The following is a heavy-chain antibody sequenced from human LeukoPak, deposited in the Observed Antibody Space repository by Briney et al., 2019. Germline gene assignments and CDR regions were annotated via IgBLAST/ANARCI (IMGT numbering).Heavy chain of an antibody. D-gene: IGHD2-21*01. Sequence: GGSLRLSCVGSGFTFRSHAMSWVRQAPEKGLEFVSSIYKNGGTTYYADSVKGRFSISRDNSKNTLYLQMDSLRGEDTAVYYCAKDFRIGYSAHFDYWGQGALVTVSS. V-gene: IGHV3-23*01. CDR2: IYKNGGTT. J-gene: IGHJ4*02. CDR1: GFTFRSHA. CDR3: AKDFRIGYSAHFDY.